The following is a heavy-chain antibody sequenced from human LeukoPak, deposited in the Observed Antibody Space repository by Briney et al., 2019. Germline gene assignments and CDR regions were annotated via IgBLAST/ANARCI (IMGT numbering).Heavy chain of an antibody. CDR3: AASSIAALSSDY. Sequence: GASVKVSCKASGYTFTNYGISWVRQAPGQGLEWMGWISAYNGNTNYAQKLQGRVTMTTDTSTSTAYMELRSLRSDDTAVYYCAASSIAALSSDYWGQGTLVTVSS. CDR2: ISAYNGNT. D-gene: IGHD6-6*01. CDR1: GYTFTNYG. J-gene: IGHJ4*02. V-gene: IGHV1-18*01.